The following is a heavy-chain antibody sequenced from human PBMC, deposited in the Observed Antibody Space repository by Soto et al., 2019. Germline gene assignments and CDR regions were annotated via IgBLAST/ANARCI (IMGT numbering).Heavy chain of an antibody. V-gene: IGHV5-51*01. CDR3: ASRNNYDFWSGSHYGMDV. D-gene: IGHD3-3*01. CDR2: IYPGDSDT. CDR1: GYSFTSYW. J-gene: IGHJ6*02. Sequence: PGESLKISCKGSGYSFTSYWIGWVRQMPGKGLEWMGIIYPGDSDTRYSPSFQGQVTISADKSISTAYLQWSSLKASDTAMYYCASRNNYDFWSGSHYGMDVWGQGTTVTVSS.